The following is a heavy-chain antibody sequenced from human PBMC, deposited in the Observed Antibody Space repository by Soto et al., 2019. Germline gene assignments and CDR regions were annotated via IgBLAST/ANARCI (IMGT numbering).Heavy chain of an antibody. Sequence: SETLSLTCTVSGGSISSYYWSWIRQPPGKGLEWIGYIFYSGSTNYNPSLKSRVTISVDTSKNQFSLKLSFLTAADTAVYYCARRYGASFDYWGQGTLVTVSS. CDR1: GGSISSYY. J-gene: IGHJ4*02. CDR3: ARRYGASFDY. V-gene: IGHV4-59*01. D-gene: IGHD4-17*01. CDR2: IFYSGST.